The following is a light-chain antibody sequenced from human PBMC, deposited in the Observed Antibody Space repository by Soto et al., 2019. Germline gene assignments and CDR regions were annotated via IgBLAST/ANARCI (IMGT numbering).Light chain of an antibody. CDR2: GAS. CDR1: QSVSSSY. J-gene: IGKJ2*01. Sequence: EIVLTQSPGTLSLYPGERATLSCRASQSVSSSYLAWYQQKPGQAPRLLIYGASSRATGIPDRFSGSGSGTDFTLTISRLEPEDFAVYFCQRYGRSPPYTFGQGTKVEI. V-gene: IGKV3-20*01. CDR3: QRYGRSPPYT.